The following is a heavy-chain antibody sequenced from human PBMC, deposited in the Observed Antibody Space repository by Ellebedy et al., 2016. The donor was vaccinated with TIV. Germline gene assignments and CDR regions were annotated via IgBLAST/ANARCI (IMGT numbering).Heavy chain of an antibody. D-gene: IGHD3-22*01. CDR1: GFTFRNFA. CDR3: AKLDSSGYYYGRFDY. V-gene: IGHV3-23*01. CDR2: ISSSGVST. Sequence: GESLKISCAASGFTFRNFAMTWVRRAPGRGLEWVSSISSSGVSTDYADSVRGRVTISRYNSKNTLYLQMNSLRADDTALYYCAKLDSSGYYYGRFDYWGQGTLVTVSS. J-gene: IGHJ4*02.